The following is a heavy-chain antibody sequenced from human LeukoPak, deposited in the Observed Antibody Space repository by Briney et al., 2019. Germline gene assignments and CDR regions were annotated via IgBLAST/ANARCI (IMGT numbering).Heavy chain of an antibody. CDR3: TTEVVAVGFDY. Sequence: RPGGPLRLSCAASGFTFSNAWMSWVRQAPGKGLEWAGRSKSKTDGGTTDYAARLKGIFTISRDDSKNTLYLQMNSLKTEDTAVYYCTTEVVAVGFDYWGQGTLVTVSS. CDR2: SKSKTDGGTT. J-gene: IGHJ4*02. D-gene: IGHD2-15*01. V-gene: IGHV3-15*01. CDR1: GFTFSNAW.